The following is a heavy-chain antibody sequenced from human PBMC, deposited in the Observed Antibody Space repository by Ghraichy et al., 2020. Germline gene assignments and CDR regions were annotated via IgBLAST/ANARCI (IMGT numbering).Heavy chain of an antibody. CDR2: ISASGDGN. Sequence: GGSLRLSCAASGFTFSNHAMTWVRQPPGKGLEWVSAISASGDGNYYADSVGGRFIISRDNSKNTLFLQMNSLRAEDAAIYYCARYLMGRPYTGCDYRGQGTLVTVSS. D-gene: IGHD5-12*01. J-gene: IGHJ4*02. CDR1: GFTFSNHA. V-gene: IGHV3-23*01. CDR3: ARYLMGRPYTGCDY.